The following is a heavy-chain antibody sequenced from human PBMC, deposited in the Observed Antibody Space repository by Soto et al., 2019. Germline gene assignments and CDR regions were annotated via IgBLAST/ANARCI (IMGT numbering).Heavy chain of an antibody. V-gene: IGHV3-49*03. CDR2: IRSKAYGGTT. CDR3: TGNPDCTNGVCYTDY. D-gene: IGHD2-8*01. J-gene: IGHJ4*02. CDR1: GFIFGDYA. Sequence: GGSLRLSCTASGFIFGDYAMSWFRQAPGKGLEWVGFIRSKAYGGTTEYAASVKGRFTISRDDSKSIAYLQMNSLKTEDTAVYYCTGNPDCTNGVCYTDYWGQGTLVTVSS.